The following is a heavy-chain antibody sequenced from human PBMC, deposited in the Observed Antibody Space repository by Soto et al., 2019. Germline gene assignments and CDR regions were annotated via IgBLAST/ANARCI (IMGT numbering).Heavy chain of an antibody. V-gene: IGHV3-11*06. CDR2: INPTSGDI. J-gene: IGHJ4*02. CDR1: GFIFSHYY. CDR3: ARLPYSAYNRHFDY. Sequence: QVQMVESGGGLVKPGGPLRLSCAASGFIFSHYYMGWIRQAPGKGLEWVSYINPTSGDINYADSVKGRFTISRDNARNSLYLQMNSLTADDTAMYYCARLPYSAYNRHFDYWGQGTLVTVS. D-gene: IGHD4-4*01.